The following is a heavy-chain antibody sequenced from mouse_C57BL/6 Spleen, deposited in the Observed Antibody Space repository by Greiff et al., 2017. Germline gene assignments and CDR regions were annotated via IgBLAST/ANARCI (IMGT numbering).Heavy chain of an antibody. J-gene: IGHJ4*01. V-gene: IGHV1-22*01. Sequence: EVQLQQSGPELVKPGASVKMSCKASGYTFTDYNMHWVKQSHGKSLEWIGYINPNNGGTSYNQKFKGKATLTVNKSSSTAYMELRSLTSEDSAVYYCAREGLLRYYAMDYWGQGTSVTVSS. CDR2: INPNNGGT. D-gene: IGHD2-3*01. CDR3: AREGLLRYYAMDY. CDR1: GYTFTDYN.